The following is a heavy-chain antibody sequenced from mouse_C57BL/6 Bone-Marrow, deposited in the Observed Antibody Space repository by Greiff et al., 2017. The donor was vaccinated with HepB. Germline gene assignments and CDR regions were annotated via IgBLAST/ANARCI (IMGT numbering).Heavy chain of an antibody. CDR3: ARSDGYLFAY. V-gene: IGHV5-17*01. Sequence: DVHLVESGGGLVKPGGSLKLSCAASGFTFSDYGMHWVRQAPEKGLEWVAYISSGSSTIYYADTVKGRFTISRDNAKNTLFLQMTSLRSEDTAMYYCARSDGYLFAYWGQGTLVTVSA. CDR1: GFTFSDYG. D-gene: IGHD2-3*01. J-gene: IGHJ3*01. CDR2: ISSGSSTI.